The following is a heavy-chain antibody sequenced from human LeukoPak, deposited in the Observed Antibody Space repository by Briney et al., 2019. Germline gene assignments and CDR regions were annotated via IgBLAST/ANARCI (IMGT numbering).Heavy chain of an antibody. Sequence: GESLKMSCKGSGYSLTSYWIGWVRQMPGKGLEWMGISYPGDSDTRYSPSFQGQVTISADKSISTAYLQWSSLKASGSAIYYCARRGGGDCSCGTSYDAFDIWGQATMVTVSS. CDR3: ARRGGGDCSCGTSYDAFDI. CDR1: GYSLTSYW. CDR2: SYPGDSDT. J-gene: IGHJ3*02. D-gene: IGHD2-15*01. V-gene: IGHV5-51*01.